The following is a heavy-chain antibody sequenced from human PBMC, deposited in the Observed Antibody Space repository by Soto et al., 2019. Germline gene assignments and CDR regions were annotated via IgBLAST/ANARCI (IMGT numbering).Heavy chain of an antibody. Sequence: SETLSLTCTVSGGSISSSSYYWGWIRQPPGKGLEWIGSIYYSGSTYYNPSLKSRVTISVDTSKNQFSLKLSSVTAADTAVYYCARLGGVVIPRNYYYYYYMDVWGKGTTVTVSS. D-gene: IGHD3-3*01. CDR3: ARLGGVVIPRNYYYYYYMDV. CDR1: GGSISSSSYY. J-gene: IGHJ6*03. CDR2: IYYSGST. V-gene: IGHV4-39*01.